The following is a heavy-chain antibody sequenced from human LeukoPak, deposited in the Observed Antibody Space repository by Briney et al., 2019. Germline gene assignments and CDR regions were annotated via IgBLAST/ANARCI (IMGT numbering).Heavy chain of an antibody. V-gene: IGHV1-8*01. D-gene: IGHD3-22*01. CDR1: GYTFTSYD. J-gene: IGHJ4*02. CDR2: MNPNSGNT. Sequence: ASVKVSCKASGYTFTSYDINWVRQATGQGLEWMGWMNPNSGNTGYAQKFQGRVTMTRNTSISTAYMELSSLRSEDTAVYYCARGFTDYYYDSSGSQLLGYWGQGTWSPSPQ. CDR3: ARGFTDYYYDSSGSQLLGY.